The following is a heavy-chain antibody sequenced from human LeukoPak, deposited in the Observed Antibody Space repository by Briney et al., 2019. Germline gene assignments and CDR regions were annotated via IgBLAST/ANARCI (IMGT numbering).Heavy chain of an antibody. CDR2: IYYSGST. J-gene: IGHJ4*02. CDR3: ARARYLLYFGGEVDY. V-gene: IGHV4-39*07. CDR1: GGSISSSSYY. Sequence: SETLSLTCTVSGGSISSSSYYWGWIRQPPGKGLQWIGSIYYSGSTYYNPSLKSRVTISVDTSKNQFSLKLSSVTAADTAVYYCARARYLLYFGGEVDYWGQGTLVTVSS. D-gene: IGHD3-10*01.